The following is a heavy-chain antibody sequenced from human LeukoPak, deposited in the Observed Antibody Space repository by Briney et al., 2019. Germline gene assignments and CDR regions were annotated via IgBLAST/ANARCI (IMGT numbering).Heavy chain of an antibody. CDR2: VSGSGGST. CDR3: AKDTSPISSSWFDY. D-gene: IGHD6-13*01. J-gene: IGHJ4*02. CDR1: GFTFSSSA. Sequence: GGSLRLSCAASGFTFSSSAMTWVRQAPRKGLEWVSTVSGSGGSTYYADSVKGRFTISRDNSKNTLYLQMNSLRAEDTAVYYCAKDTSPISSSWFDYWGQGTLVTVSS. V-gene: IGHV3-23*01.